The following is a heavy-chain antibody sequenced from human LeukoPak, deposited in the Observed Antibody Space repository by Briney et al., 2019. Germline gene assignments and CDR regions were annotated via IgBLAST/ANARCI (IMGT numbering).Heavy chain of an antibody. CDR2: ISSSSSYI. J-gene: IGHJ6*02. D-gene: IGHD2-2*01. CDR3: AREGGYCSSTSCPPGPIYYYYGMDV. CDR1: GITFSSYS. V-gene: IGHV3-21*01. Sequence: GGSLRLSCAASGITFSSYSMNWVRQAPGKGLEWVSSISSSSSYIYYADSVKGRFTISRDNAKNSLYLQMNSLRAEDTAVYYCAREGGYCSSTSCPPGPIYYYYGMDVWGQGTTVTVSS.